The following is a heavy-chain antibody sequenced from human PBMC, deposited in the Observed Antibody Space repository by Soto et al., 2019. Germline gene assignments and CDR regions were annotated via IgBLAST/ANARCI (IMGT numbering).Heavy chain of an antibody. CDR2: IYPGDSDT. D-gene: IGHD6-13*01. CDR3: ARRGIIAAAGKRYYYYGMDV. V-gene: IGHV5-51*01. J-gene: IGHJ6*02. Sequence: PGESLKISCKGSGYSFTSYWIGWVRQMPGKGLEWMGIIYPGDSDTRYSPSFQGQVTISADKSISTAYLQWSSLKASDTAMYYCARRGIIAAAGKRYYYYGMDVWGQGTTVTVSS. CDR1: GYSFTSYW.